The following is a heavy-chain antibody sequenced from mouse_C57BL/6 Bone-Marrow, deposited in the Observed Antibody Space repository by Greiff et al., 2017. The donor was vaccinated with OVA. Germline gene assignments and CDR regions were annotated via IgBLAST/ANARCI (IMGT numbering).Heavy chain of an antibody. D-gene: IGHD2-2*01. Sequence: VQLQQPGAELVKPGASVKMSCKASGYTFTSYWITWVKQRPGQGLEWIGDIYPGSGSTNYNEKFKSKSTLTVDTSSSTAYMQLSSLTSEDSAVYYCARGGYGYRNWYFDVWGTGTTVTVSS. CDR2: IYPGSGST. CDR1: GYTFTSYW. V-gene: IGHV1-55*01. CDR3: ARGGYGYRNWYFDV. J-gene: IGHJ1*03.